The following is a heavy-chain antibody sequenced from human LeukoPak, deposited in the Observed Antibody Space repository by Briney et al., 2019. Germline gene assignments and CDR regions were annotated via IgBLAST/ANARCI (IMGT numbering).Heavy chain of an antibody. CDR3: ARPLYSSSFLPWADY. D-gene: IGHD6-6*01. Sequence: GGSLRLSCAASGFTFSSYAMHWVRQAPGKGLEYVSAISSNGGSTYYANSVKGRFTISRDNSKNTLYLQMGSLRAEDMAVYYCARPLYSSSFLPWADYWGQGTLVTVSS. V-gene: IGHV3-64*01. J-gene: IGHJ4*02. CDR1: GFTFSSYA. CDR2: ISSNGGST.